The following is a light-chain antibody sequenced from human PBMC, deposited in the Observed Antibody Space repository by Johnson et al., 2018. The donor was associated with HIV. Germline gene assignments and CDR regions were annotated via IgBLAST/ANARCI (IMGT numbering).Light chain of an antibody. CDR3: ETWDSSLSGV. V-gene: IGLV1-51*02. CDR2: KNN. CDR1: SSTIGNNY. Sequence: QSVLTQPPSVSAAPGQKVTISCSGSSSTIGNNYVSWYQVLPGTAPKLLIYKNNERPSGIPDRFSGSKSGTSATLGIAGLQTGDEAAYYCETWDSSLSGVFGTGTQVTVL. J-gene: IGLJ1*01.